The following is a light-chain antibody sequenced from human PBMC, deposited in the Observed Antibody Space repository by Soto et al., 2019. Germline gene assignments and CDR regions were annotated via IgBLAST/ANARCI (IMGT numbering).Light chain of an antibody. Sequence: DIQMTQSPSTLSASVGDRVTITCRASQSISSRLAWYQQKPGKAPNLLIYDASSLQSGVPSRFSGSGSGTEFTLSISSLQPDEFATYYCQQYNSYPWTFGQGTKVEIK. J-gene: IGKJ1*01. V-gene: IGKV1-5*01. CDR2: DAS. CDR3: QQYNSYPWT. CDR1: QSISSR.